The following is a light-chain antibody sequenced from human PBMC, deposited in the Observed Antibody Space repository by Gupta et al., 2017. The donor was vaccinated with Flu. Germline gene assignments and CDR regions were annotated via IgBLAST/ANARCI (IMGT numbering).Light chain of an antibody. V-gene: IGLV1-40*01. Sequence: VTMSRTGSNGKRGADFYVHWYQQNPTAAPKLLIYNNNKRPPGVPERFSGSKSATTATLAITGLQAEDEADYYCQSYDSSVGVYVFGTGTEVTVL. CDR1: NGKRGADFY. J-gene: IGLJ1*01. CDR3: QSYDSSVGVYV. CDR2: NNN.